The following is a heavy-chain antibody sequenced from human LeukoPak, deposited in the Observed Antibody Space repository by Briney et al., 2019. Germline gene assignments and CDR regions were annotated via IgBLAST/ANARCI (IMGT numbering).Heavy chain of an antibody. CDR3: AKDMKSFSSDAFDM. CDR1: GFTFSNFA. V-gene: IGHV3-23*01. J-gene: IGHJ3*02. CDR2: ISGSGGST. D-gene: IGHD2-2*01. Sequence: GGSLRLSCAASGFTFSNFAMSWVRQAPGKGLEWVSAISGSGGSTYYVDSVKGRFTISRDNSRNTLYVQMNSLRAEDTALYYCAKDMKSFSSDAFDMWGQGTMVTVST.